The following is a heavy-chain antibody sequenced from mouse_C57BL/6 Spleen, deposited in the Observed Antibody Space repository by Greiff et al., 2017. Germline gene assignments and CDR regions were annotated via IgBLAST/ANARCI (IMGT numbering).Heavy chain of an antibody. D-gene: IGHD4-1*01. CDR2: ISSGSSTI. V-gene: IGHV5-17*01. CDR3: ARLGPYAMDY. Sequence: EVQGVESGGGLVKPGGSLKLSCAASGFTFSDYGMHWVRQAPEKGLEWVAYISSGSSTIYYADTVKGRFTISRDNAKNTLFLQMTSLRSEDTAMYYCARLGPYAMDYWGQGTSVTVSS. J-gene: IGHJ4*01. CDR1: GFTFSDYG.